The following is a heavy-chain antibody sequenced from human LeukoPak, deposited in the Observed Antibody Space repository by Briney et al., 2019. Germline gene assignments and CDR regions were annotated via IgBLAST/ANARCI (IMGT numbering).Heavy chain of an antibody. CDR1: GYSFTSYW. J-gene: IGHJ4*02. CDR3: ARLMTTVTPSPFDY. D-gene: IGHD4-17*01. CDR2: IYPSDSDT. Sequence: GESLKISCKGSGYSFTSYWIGWVRQMPGKGLEWMGIIYPSDSDTRYSPSFQGQVTISADKSISTAYLQWSSPKASDTAMYYCARLMTTVTPSPFDYWGQGTLVTVSS. V-gene: IGHV5-51*01.